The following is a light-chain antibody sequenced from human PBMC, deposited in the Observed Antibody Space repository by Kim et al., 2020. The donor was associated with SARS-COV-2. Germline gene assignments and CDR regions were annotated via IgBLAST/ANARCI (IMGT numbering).Light chain of an antibody. J-gene: IGLJ3*02. CDR3: ETWDSNTWV. CDR2: LEGRGSY. CDR1: SGQSSYI. Sequence: SSVKLTCNLSSGQSSYIIAWQQEQPGKAPRYLKKLEGRGSYNKGSGVPDRFSGSSSGADRYLTISNLQSEDEADYYCETWDSNTWVVGGGTQLTVL. V-gene: IGLV4-60*03.